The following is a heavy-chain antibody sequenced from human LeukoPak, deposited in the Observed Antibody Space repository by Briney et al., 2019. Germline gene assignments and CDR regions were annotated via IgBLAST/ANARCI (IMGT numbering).Heavy chain of an antibody. D-gene: IGHD6-19*01. J-gene: IGHJ4*02. V-gene: IGHV4-59*08. CDR1: GGSISGYY. CDR2: IYYSGST. Sequence: PSETLSLTCTVSGGSISGYYWSRIRQPPGKGPEWIGYIYYSGSTNYNPSLKSRVTISVDTSKNQFSLKMNSVTAADTAVYYCARLASSGWSHCDYWGQGTLVTVSS. CDR3: ARLASSGWSHCDY.